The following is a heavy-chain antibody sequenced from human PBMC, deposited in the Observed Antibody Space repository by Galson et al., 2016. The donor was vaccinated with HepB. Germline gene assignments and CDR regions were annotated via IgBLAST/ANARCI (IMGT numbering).Heavy chain of an antibody. CDR3: ASQRGDSGYPRHLDL. Sequence: ETLSLTCTVSGDSMTSSYFWGWVRQPPGKGLEFIGSISYSGSTYYNPSLKSRVTISVDTSTNQFSLMLSSVTAADTALYYCASQRGDSGYPRHLDLWGRGTLVSVSS. V-gene: IGHV4-39*01. J-gene: IGHJ2*01. CDR2: ISYSGST. CDR1: GDSMTSSYF. D-gene: IGHD5-12*01.